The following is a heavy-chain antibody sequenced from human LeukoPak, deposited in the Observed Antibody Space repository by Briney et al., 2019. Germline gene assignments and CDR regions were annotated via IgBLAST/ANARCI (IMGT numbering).Heavy chain of an antibody. Sequence: PGGSLRLSCAASGFTFSSYGMHWVRQAPGKGLQWVAFIRYDGSNTYYADSVKGRFTVSRDTSKNTLYLQMISLRVEDTARYYCAKPYCSSTTCYHPYSYDAFDIRGQGTVVTVSS. CDR1: GFTFSSYG. V-gene: IGHV3-30*02. D-gene: IGHD2-2*01. CDR3: AKPYCSSTTCYHPYSYDAFDI. CDR2: IRYDGSNT. J-gene: IGHJ3*02.